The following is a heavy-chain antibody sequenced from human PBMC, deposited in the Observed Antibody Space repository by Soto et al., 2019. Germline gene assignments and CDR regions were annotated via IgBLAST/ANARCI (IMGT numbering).Heavy chain of an antibody. Sequence: SETLSLTCAVYGGSVNGYYWNWIRQPPGKGLEWIGEINHTGGTHYNPSLKSRVTMSVDTSKNQFSLRLTSLTAADSALYYCARATVKVGATLFDFWGQGTQVTVSS. CDR1: GGSVNGYY. V-gene: IGHV4-34*01. D-gene: IGHD1-26*01. J-gene: IGHJ4*02. CDR3: ARATVKVGATLFDF. CDR2: INHTGGT.